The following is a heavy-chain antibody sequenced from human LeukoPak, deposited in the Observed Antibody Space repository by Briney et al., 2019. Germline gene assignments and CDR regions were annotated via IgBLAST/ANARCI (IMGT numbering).Heavy chain of an antibody. CDR2: IYRGGST. J-gene: IGHJ4*02. CDR1: GFTVSSNY. Sequence: GGSLRLSCAASGFTVSSNYMSWVRQAPGKGLEWVSFIYRGGSTYYADSVKGRFTISRDSSKNTLYLQMNSLRAEDTAVYYCAREPEDWGQGTLVTVSS. CDR3: AREPED. V-gene: IGHV3-53*01.